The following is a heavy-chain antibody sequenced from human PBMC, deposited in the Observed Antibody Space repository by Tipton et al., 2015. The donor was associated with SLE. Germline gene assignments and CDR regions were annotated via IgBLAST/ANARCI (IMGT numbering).Heavy chain of an antibody. J-gene: IGHJ6*03. V-gene: IGHV4-34*01. CDR3: ARVGHTYYYYYMDV. D-gene: IGHD1-26*01. CDR2: ISHSGST. Sequence: TLSLTCAVYGGSFSGYSWTWIRQPPGKGLEWIGEISHSGSTNYNPPLKSRVIISVDTSKNQFSLKLSSVTAADTAVYYCARVGHTYYYYYMDVWGKGTTVTVSS. CDR1: GGSFSGYS.